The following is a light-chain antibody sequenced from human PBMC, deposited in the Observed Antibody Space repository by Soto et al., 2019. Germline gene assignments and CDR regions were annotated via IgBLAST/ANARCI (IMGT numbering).Light chain of an antibody. CDR2: GAS. CDR3: QQYGSSPWT. Sequence: ENVLTQSPGTLSLSPGERATLSCRASQSVSSNYLAWYQQKPGQAPRPLIYGASSRATGIPDRFSGSGAGTDFTLTISRLEPEDFAVYYCQQYGSSPWTFGQGTKVDIK. CDR1: QSVSSNY. V-gene: IGKV3-20*01. J-gene: IGKJ1*01.